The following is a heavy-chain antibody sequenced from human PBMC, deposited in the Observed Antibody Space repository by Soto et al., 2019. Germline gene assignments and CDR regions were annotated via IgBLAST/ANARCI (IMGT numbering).Heavy chain of an antibody. CDR1: GFTFSSYG. Sequence: PGGSLRLSCAASGFTFSSYGMHWVRQAPGKGLEWVAVISYDGSNKYYADSVKGRFTISRDNSKNTLYLQMNSLRAEDTAVYYCAKDQQLGYYFDYWGQGTLVTVSS. CDR3: AKDQQLGYYFDY. J-gene: IGHJ4*02. V-gene: IGHV3-30*18. D-gene: IGHD6-13*01. CDR2: ISYDGSNK.